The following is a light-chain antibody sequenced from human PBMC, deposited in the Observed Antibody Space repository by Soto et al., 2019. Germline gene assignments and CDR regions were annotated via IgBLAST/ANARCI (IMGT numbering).Light chain of an antibody. Sequence: QPVLTQSPSASASLGASVKLTCTLSSGHSNYAIAWHQQQSEKGPRYLMKLNSDGSHSKGDGIPDRFSGSNSGAERYLTISSLQSEDEADYSCQTWGSGIVVFGGGTKLTVL. CDR3: QTWGSGIVV. V-gene: IGLV4-69*01. CDR2: LNSDGSH. CDR1: SGHSNYA. J-gene: IGLJ2*01.